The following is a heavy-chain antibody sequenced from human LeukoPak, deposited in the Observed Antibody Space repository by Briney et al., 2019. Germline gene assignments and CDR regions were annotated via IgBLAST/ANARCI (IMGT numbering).Heavy chain of an antibody. Sequence: SETLSLTCTVSGGSISSSGYYWGWIRQTPGKGLEWIGTIYYSGRTDYNPSLKNRITISVDTSKNQFSLKLSSVTAADTAVYYCARLRRVRYMDVWGKGTTVTISS. D-gene: IGHD4-17*01. CDR1: GGSISSSGYY. V-gene: IGHV4-39*07. CDR2: IYYSGRT. CDR3: ARLRRVRYMDV. J-gene: IGHJ6*03.